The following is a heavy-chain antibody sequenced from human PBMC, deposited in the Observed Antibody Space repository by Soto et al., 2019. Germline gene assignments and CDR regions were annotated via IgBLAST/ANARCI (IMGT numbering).Heavy chain of an antibody. J-gene: IGHJ4*02. Sequence: VGSLRLSCAASGFTFNIYAMSWVRQAPGKGLEWVSGISGNSGSTNYADSVKGRFTISRDNSKDTLYLQMSSLRAEDTAVYYCVKGNQPSDDWGQGTLVTVAS. V-gene: IGHV3-23*01. CDR2: ISGNSGST. CDR1: GFTFNIYA. CDR3: VKGNQPSDD. D-gene: IGHD2-2*01.